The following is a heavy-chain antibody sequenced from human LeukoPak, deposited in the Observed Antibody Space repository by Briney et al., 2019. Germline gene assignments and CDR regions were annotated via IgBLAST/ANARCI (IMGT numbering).Heavy chain of an antibody. D-gene: IGHD2-15*01. V-gene: IGHV3-21*04. CDR1: GFTFSNYS. CDR2: ISSSSIYI. J-gene: IGHJ4*02. CDR3: ARGDPYCSGGSCYPYFDY. Sequence: KPGGSLRLSCVPSGFTFSNYSLSWVRQAPGKGLEWVSSISSSSIYIYYADSVKGRFTISRDNSKNTLYLQMNSLRAEDTAVYYCARGDPYCSGGSCYPYFDYWGQGTLVTVSS.